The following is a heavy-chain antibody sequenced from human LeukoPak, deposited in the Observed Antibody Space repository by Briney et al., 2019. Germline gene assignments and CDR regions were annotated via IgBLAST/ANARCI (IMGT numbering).Heavy chain of an antibody. D-gene: IGHD3-10*01. CDR2: ISGSGDST. Sequence: GGSLRLSCAASGFTFSSYTMSWVRQAPGKGLEWVSTISGSGDSTYYADSVKGRFTVSRDNSKNTLYLRMNSLRAEDTAVYYCAKARLVRGVIMTPFYFDYWGQGTLVTLSS. CDR1: GFTFSSYT. V-gene: IGHV3-23*01. CDR3: AKARLVRGVIMTPFYFDY. J-gene: IGHJ4*02.